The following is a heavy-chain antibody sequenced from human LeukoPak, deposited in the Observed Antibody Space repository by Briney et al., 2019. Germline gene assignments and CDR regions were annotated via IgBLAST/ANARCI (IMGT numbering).Heavy chain of an antibody. Sequence: GGSLRLSCAASGFTFSSYEFNWVRQAPGKGLEWVSYISSSGRTIFYADSVKGRFTISRDNAKNSLYLQMNSLRAEDTAVYHCARGGEYCSSTSCYAGPSYGLDVWGQGTTVTVSS. V-gene: IGHV3-48*03. CDR2: ISSSGRTI. CDR3: ARGGEYCSSTSCYAGPSYGLDV. CDR1: GFTFSSYE. D-gene: IGHD2-2*01. J-gene: IGHJ6*02.